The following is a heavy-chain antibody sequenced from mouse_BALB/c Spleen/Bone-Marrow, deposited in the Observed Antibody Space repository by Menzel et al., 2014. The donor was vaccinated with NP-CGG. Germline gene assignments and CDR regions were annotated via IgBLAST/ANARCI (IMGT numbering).Heavy chain of an antibody. CDR1: GYTFTDYT. V-gene: IGHV1-22*01. CDR2: VNPNIGGT. Sequence: VQLKESGPELVKPGASVKISRKTSGYTFTDYTLHWVKQSHGKSLEWIGGVNPNIGGTSYNQKFKGKASLTVNKSSTTAYMELRSLTSEDSAVYYCARGRWYYWGQGTTLTVSS. D-gene: IGHD2-3*01. J-gene: IGHJ2*01. CDR3: ARGRWYY.